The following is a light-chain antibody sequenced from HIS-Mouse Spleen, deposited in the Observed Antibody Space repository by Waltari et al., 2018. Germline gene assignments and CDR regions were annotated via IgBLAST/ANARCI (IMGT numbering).Light chain of an antibody. V-gene: IGKV2-28*01. J-gene: IGKJ1*01. Sequence: IVITQSPLSLPVTPGGQTSISCRSSQGLLHSNGYNYLDWYLQKPGQSPQLLIYVGSNRDDGVPARFSGSGSGTDFTLKISRVEAEDVGVYYCMQDLQTPWTFGQGTKVEIK. CDR3: MQDLQTPWT. CDR1: QGLLHSNGYNY. CDR2: VGS.